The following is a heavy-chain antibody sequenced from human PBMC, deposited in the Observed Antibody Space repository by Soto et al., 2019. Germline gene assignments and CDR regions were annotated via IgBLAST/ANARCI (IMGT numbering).Heavy chain of an antibody. CDR2: IYYSGST. CDR3: ARDVASGWNYYYYYGMDV. CDR1: GGSFSGYY. Sequence: SETLSLTCAVYGGSFSGYYWSWIRQPPGKGLEWIGEIYYSGSTYFNPFLKSRVTISVDTSKNLFSLTLSSVTAADTAVYYCARDVASGWNYYYYYGMDVWGQGTTVTVSS. J-gene: IGHJ6*02. D-gene: IGHD6-19*01. V-gene: IGHV4-34*09.